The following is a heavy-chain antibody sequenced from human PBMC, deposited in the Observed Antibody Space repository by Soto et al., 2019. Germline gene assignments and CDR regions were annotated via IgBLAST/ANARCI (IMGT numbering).Heavy chain of an antibody. D-gene: IGHD1-1*01. CDR2: IYYSGSI. J-gene: IGHJ4*02. CDR1: GGSISSGGYY. V-gene: IGHV4-31*03. CDR3: ARWPQLEPRFDY. Sequence: TLSLTCTVSGGSISSGGYYWSWIRQHPGKGLEWIGYIYYSGSIYYNPSLKSRVTISVDTSKNQFSLKLSSVTAADTAVYYCARWPQLEPRFDYWGQGTLVTVSS.